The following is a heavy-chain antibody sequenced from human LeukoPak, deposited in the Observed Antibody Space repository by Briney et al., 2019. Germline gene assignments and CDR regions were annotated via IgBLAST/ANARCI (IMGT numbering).Heavy chain of an antibody. V-gene: IGHV4-34*01. Sequence: PGGSLRLSCAASGFTFSSYAMSWIRQPPGKGLEWIGEINHSGSTNYNPSLKSRVTISVDTSKNQFSLKLSSVTAADTAVYYCASGYYYDSSGYLVEADDFDYWGQGTLVTVSS. CDR1: GFTFSSYA. D-gene: IGHD3-22*01. CDR3: ASGYYYDSSGYLVEADDFDY. CDR2: INHSGST. J-gene: IGHJ4*02.